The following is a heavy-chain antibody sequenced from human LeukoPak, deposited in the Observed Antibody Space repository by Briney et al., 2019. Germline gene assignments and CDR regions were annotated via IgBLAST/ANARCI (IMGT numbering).Heavy chain of an antibody. V-gene: IGHV4-30-4*01. CDR2: IYYSGST. CDR1: GGSISSGDYY. J-gene: IGHJ6*02. CDR3: AREGVLRYFDWLQNPYGMDV. Sequence: SETLSLTCTVSGGSISSGDYYWGWVRQPPGRGLEWVGYIYYSGSTYYNPSLKSRVTISVDTSKNQFSLKLSSVTAADTAVYYCAREGVLRYFDWLQNPYGMDVWGQGTTVTVSS. D-gene: IGHD3-9*01.